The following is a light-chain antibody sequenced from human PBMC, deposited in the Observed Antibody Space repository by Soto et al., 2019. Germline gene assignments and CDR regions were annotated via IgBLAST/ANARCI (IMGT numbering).Light chain of an antibody. J-gene: IGKJ4*01. CDR2: GAA. CDR1: QSISSN. CDR3: QMYNNWVGT. Sequence: EIVMTQSPAILSVSPGERATLSCRANQSISSNLAWYQQKPGQAPRLLIYGAATRATGIPARFSGSGSGTDFTLTINSLQSVDFAVYYCQMYNNWVGTFGGGTKVEIK. V-gene: IGKV3-15*01.